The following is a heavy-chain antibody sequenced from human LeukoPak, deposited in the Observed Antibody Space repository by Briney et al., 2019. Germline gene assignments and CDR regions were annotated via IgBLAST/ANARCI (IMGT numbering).Heavy chain of an antibody. D-gene: IGHD3-22*01. V-gene: IGHV3-11*01. CDR1: GFTFSDYY. Sequence: GGSLRLSCAASGFTFSDYYMSWIRQAPGKGLEWVSYISSSGSTIYYADSVKGRFTISRDNAKNSLYPQMNSLRAEDTAVYYCARDRRTYYYDSKGFDIWGQGTMVTVSS. J-gene: IGHJ3*02. CDR3: ARDRRTYYYDSKGFDI. CDR2: ISSSGSTI.